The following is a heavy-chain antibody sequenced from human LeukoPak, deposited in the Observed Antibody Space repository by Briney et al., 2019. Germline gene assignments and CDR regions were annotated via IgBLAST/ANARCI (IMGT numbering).Heavy chain of an antibody. CDR2: IYSSGST. CDR3: ARRYSGYGNAFDI. J-gene: IGHJ3*02. D-gene: IGHD5-12*01. Sequence: SETLSLTCTVSGRSISSYYWSWIRQPPGKGLEWIGYIYSSGSTNYSPSLKSRVTISVDTSKSQFSLKLYSVTAADTAVYYCARRYSGYGNAFDIWGQGKMVTVSS. V-gene: IGHV4-59*08. CDR1: GRSISSYY.